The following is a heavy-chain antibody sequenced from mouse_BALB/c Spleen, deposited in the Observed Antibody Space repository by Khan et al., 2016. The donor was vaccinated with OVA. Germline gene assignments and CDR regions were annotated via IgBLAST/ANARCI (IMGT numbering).Heavy chain of an antibody. J-gene: IGHJ2*01. Sequence: QVRLQQSGAELAKPGASVKMSCKASGYTFTSYWMHWVKQRPGQGLEWIGYINPSSGYTEYTQNFKDKATLTADKSSSTAYMQLSSLTSEDSAVYYCARDRIDYWGQGTTLTVSS. CDR2: INPSSGYT. CDR1: GYTFTSYW. CDR3: ARDRIDY. V-gene: IGHV1-7*01.